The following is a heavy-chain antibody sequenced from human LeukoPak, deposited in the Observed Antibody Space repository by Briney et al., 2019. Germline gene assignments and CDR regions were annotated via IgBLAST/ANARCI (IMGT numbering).Heavy chain of an antibody. CDR2: IKQDGSEK. D-gene: IGHD2-15*01. V-gene: IGHV3-7*01. CDR1: RFTFSSYW. J-gene: IGHJ4*02. Sequence: GGSLRLSCAASRFTFSSYWMSWVRQAPGKGLEWVANIKQDGSEKYYVDSVKGRFTISRDNAKNSLYLQMNSLRAEDTAVYYCARDQSEIIRYCSGGSCYPRFDYWGQGTLVTVSS. CDR3: ARDQSEIIRYCSGGSCYPRFDY.